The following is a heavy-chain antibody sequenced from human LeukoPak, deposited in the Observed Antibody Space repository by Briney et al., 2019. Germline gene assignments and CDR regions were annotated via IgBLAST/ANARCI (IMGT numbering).Heavy chain of an antibody. Sequence: GGSLRLSCTASGFTFSSYAMHWVRQAPGKGLEWVAVISYDGSNKYYADSVKGRFTISRDNSKNTLYLQMNSLRAEDTAVYYCARDRVGATDYFDYWGQGTLVTVSS. J-gene: IGHJ4*02. CDR2: ISYDGSNK. CDR1: GFTFSSYA. V-gene: IGHV3-30-3*01. CDR3: ARDRVGATDYFDY. D-gene: IGHD1-26*01.